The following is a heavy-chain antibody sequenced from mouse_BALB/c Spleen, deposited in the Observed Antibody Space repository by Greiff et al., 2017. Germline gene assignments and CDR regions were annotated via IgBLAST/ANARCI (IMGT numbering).Heavy chain of an antibody. V-gene: IGHV3-2*02. D-gene: IGHD2-4*01. CDR1: GYSITSDYA. CDR2: ISYSGST. Sequence: EVKVEESGPGLVKPSQSLSLTCTVTGYSITSDYAWNWIRQFPGNKLEWMGYISYSGSTSYNPSLKSRISITRDTSKNQFFLQLNSVTTEDTATYYCASYDYDDGYYFDYWGQGTTLTVSS. J-gene: IGHJ2*01. CDR3: ASYDYDDGYYFDY.